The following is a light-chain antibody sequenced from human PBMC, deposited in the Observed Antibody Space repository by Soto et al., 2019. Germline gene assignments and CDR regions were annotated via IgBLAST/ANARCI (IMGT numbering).Light chain of an antibody. J-gene: IGKJ5*01. V-gene: IGKV1-12*01. CDR3: QQANSFSIT. Sequence: EIQTTQSPSSVSASVGDTVTMTCWASRGISSWLAWYKQKAVKAPNIRSYGESHLHSWVPSSVIGNGSWKNLNLTISRLQPEDFATYYCQQANSFSITCGQGTRLEIK. CDR1: RGISSW. CDR2: GES.